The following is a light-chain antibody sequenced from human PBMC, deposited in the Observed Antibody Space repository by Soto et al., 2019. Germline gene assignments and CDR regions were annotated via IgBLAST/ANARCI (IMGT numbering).Light chain of an antibody. CDR1: SIEVESYNL. CDR3: YSYAGENLYV. CDR2: EGT. Sequence: QSALTHPASVAAAPGQAITIPCTGTSIEVESYNLVSWFQQHPGKVPKLLIYEGTKRPSGLSDRFSGSKSGTTASLTISGLQAEDEAHYYCYSYAGENLYVFGTGTKVTVL. J-gene: IGLJ1*01. V-gene: IGLV2-23*01.